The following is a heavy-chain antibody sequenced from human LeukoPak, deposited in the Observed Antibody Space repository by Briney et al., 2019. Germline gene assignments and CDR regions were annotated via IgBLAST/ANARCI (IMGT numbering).Heavy chain of an antibody. CDR1: GFTVSSNY. D-gene: IGHD6-13*01. CDR3: ARDAGYSSSWYSNYYYYGMDV. CDR2: IYSGGST. Sequence: GGSLRLSCAASGFTVSSNYMSWVRQAPGKGLEWVSVIYSGGSTYYADSVKGRFTISRDNSKNTLYLQMNSLRAEDTAVYYRARDAGYSSSWYSNYYYYGMDVWGQGTTVTVSS. J-gene: IGHJ6*02. V-gene: IGHV3-66*01.